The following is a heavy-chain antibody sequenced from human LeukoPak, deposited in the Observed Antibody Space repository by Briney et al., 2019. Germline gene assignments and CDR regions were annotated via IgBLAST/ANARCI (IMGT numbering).Heavy chain of an antibody. J-gene: IGHJ4*02. CDR3: ARAAYCSGGSCYSYFDY. D-gene: IGHD2-15*01. CDR1: GYTFTSYG. V-gene: IGHV1-18*01. CDR2: ISAYNGNT. Sequence: ASVKVSCKASGYTFTSYGISWVRQAPGQGLEWMGWISAYNGNTNYAQKLQGRVTMTTDTSTSTAYMELGSLRSDDTAVYYCARAAYCSGGSCYSYFDYWGQGTLVTVSS.